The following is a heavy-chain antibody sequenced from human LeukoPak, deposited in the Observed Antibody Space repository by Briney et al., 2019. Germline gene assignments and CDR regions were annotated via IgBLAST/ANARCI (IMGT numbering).Heavy chain of an antibody. CDR1: GYTFTSYD. CDR2: IIPIFGTA. D-gene: IGHD1-1*01. J-gene: IGHJ3*02. CDR3: ARAGTTGNVGSDDAFDI. V-gene: IGHV1-69*13. Sequence: GASVKVSCKASGYTFTSYDINWVRQATGQGLEWMGGIIPIFGTANYAQKFQGRVTITADESTSTAYLELSSLRSEDTAVYYCARAGTTGNVGSDDAFDIWGQGTMVTVSS.